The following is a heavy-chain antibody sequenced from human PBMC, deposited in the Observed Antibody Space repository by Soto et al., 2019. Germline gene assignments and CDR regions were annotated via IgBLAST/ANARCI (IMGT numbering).Heavy chain of an antibody. V-gene: IGHV1-18*01. CDR1: GYNFTTYG. Sequence: QVQLLQSGPEVKKPGASVKVSCKASGYNFTTYGITWLRQAPGQGLEWMGWISAYNGYTNYTQKLQGRVTMTTDTSTRTAYMELRSLRSDDTSVYYCARDRSSWYEVAYWGQGTLVTVSS. CDR2: ISAYNGYT. J-gene: IGHJ4*02. D-gene: IGHD6-19*01. CDR3: ARDRSSWYEVAY.